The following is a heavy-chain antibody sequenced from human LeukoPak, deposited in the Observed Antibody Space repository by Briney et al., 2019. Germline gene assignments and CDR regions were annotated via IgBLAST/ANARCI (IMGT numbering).Heavy chain of an antibody. CDR2: ISAYSGNT. J-gene: IGHJ6*03. D-gene: IGHD3-10*01. CDR1: GYTFTSYG. CDR3: ARLSGSGSYYILYYYYYMDV. Sequence: ASVKVSCKASGYTFTSYGISWVRQAPGQGLEWMGWISAYSGNTNYAQKLQGRVTMTTDTSTSTAYMELRSLRSDDTAVYYCARLSGSGSYYILYYYYYMDVWGKGTTVTISS. V-gene: IGHV1-18*01.